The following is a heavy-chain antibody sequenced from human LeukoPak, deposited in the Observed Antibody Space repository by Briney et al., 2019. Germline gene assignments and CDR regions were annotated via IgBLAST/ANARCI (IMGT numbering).Heavy chain of an antibody. V-gene: IGHV3-7*01. CDR1: GFTFSSYW. D-gene: IGHD3-9*01. J-gene: IGHJ4*02. Sequence: PGGSLRLSCAASGFTFSSYWMSWVRQAPGKGLEWVANIKQDGSEKYYVDSVKGRFTISRDSAKNSLYLQMNSLRAEDTAVYYCASSPVLRYFDWLSPFDYWGQGTLVTVSS. CDR2: IKQDGSEK. CDR3: ASSPVLRYFDWLSPFDY.